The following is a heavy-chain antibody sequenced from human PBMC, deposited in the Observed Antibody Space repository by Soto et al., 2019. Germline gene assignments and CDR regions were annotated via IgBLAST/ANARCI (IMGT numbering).Heavy chain of an antibody. CDR1: GGSISSSSYY. CDR2: IYYSGST. CDR3: ARHVDTATFDY. V-gene: IGHV4-39*01. Sequence: QLQLQESGPGLVKPSETLSLTCTVSGGSISSSSYYWGWIHQPPGKGLEWIGSIYYSGSTYYNPSLKSRVTISVDTSKNQFSLKLSSVTAADTAVYYCARHVDTATFDYWGQGTLVTVSS. D-gene: IGHD5-18*01. J-gene: IGHJ4*02.